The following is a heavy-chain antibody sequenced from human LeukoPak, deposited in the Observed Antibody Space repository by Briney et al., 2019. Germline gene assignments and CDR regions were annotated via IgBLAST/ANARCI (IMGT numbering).Heavy chain of an antibody. Sequence: GRSLRLSCAASGFTFSSYAMHWVRQAPGKGLEWVAVRSYDGSNKYYADSVKGRLTISRDNSKNTLYLQMNSLRAEDTAVYYCARENFDILTGYNWFDPWGQGTLVTVSS. V-gene: IGHV3-30*04. D-gene: IGHD3-9*01. CDR1: GFTFSSYA. CDR3: ARENFDILTGYNWFDP. CDR2: RSYDGSNK. J-gene: IGHJ5*02.